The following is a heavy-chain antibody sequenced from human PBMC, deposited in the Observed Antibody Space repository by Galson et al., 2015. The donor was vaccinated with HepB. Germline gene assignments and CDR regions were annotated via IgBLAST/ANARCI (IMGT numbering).Heavy chain of an antibody. CDR2: ISDSGSVT. J-gene: IGHJ5*01. D-gene: IGHD1-1*01. CDR1: GFTFSSYA. Sequence: SLRLSCAASGFTFSSYAMNWVRQAPGRGLEWVSVISDSGSVTYYADSVKGRFTVSRDSSKNTLHLQMNSLRAEDTAVYYCARGGSGWSECWGQGTLVTVSS. CDR3: ARGGSGWSEC. V-gene: IGHV3-23*01.